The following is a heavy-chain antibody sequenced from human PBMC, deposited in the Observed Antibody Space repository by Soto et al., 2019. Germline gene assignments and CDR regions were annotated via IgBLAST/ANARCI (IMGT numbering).Heavy chain of an antibody. CDR3: TKSSLLGGDGYNSYYYNAMDV. D-gene: IGHD3-16*01. Sequence: GGSLRLSCAASGFTFDDYAMYWVRQVPGKGLEWVSGISWNSGRIGYADSVKGRFTISRDNAKNSLYLQMNSMRPEDTALYYSTKSSLLGGDGYNSYYYNAMDVWGQGTTVTVSS. CDR1: GFTFDDYA. J-gene: IGHJ6*02. CDR2: ISWNSGRI. V-gene: IGHV3-9*01.